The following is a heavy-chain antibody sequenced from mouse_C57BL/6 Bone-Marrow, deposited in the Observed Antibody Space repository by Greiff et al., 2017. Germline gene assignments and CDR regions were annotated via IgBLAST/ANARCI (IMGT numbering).Heavy chain of an antibody. CDR3: ASYYYGSHDY. V-gene: IGHV1-26*01. CDR1: GYTFTDYY. Sequence: VQLQQSGPELVKPGASVKISCKASGYTFTDYYMNWVKQSHGKSLEWIGDINPNNGGPSYNQKFKGKATLTVEKSSSTAYMERRRLTSKYSAVYYCASYYYGSHDYGGQGTTLTVSS. D-gene: IGHD1-1*01. J-gene: IGHJ2*01. CDR2: INPNNGGP.